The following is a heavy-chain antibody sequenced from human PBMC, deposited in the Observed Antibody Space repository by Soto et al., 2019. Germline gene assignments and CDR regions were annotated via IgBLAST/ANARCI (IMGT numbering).Heavy chain of an antibody. CDR2: ISYDGSNK. J-gene: IGHJ3*02. CDR3: ARGARYSSSRNYAFDI. D-gene: IGHD6-13*01. Sequence: GGSLRLSCAASGFTFSSYAMHWVRQAPGKGLEWVAVISYDGSNKYYADSVKGRFTISRDNSKNTLYLQMNSLRAEDTAVYYCARGARYSSSRNYAFDIWGQGTMVTVS. CDR1: GFTFSSYA. V-gene: IGHV3-30-3*01.